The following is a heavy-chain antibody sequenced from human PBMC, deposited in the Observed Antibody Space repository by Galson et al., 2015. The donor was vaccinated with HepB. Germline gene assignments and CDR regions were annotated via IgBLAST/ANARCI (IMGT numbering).Heavy chain of an antibody. CDR1: GGSISSYY. D-gene: IGHD2-2*01. V-gene: IGHV4-59*01. CDR3: ARQLGYCSSTSCYPYFDP. Sequence: TLSLTCTISGGSISSYYWSWIRQPPGKGLEWIGYIYYSGNTNYNPSLKSRVTISVDTSKNQFSLKLSSVTAADTAVYYCARQLGYCSSTSCYPYFDPWGRGTLVTVSS. J-gene: IGHJ2*01. CDR2: IYYSGNT.